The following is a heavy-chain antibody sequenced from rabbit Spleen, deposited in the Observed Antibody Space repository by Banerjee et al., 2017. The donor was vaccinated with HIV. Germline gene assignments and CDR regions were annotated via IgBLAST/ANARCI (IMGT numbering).Heavy chain of an antibody. Sequence: QEQLEESGGDLVKPEGSLTLTCTASGFSFSSSYYMCWVRQAPGKGLEWIGCIYTGSGGSTYYATWARGRFTISKASSTTVTLQMTSLTAADTATYFCARGGVDGDVSIRYFALWGQGTLVTVS. CDR3: ARGGVDGDVSIRYFAL. V-gene: IGHV1S45*01. D-gene: IGHD2-1*01. J-gene: IGHJ4*01. CDR2: IYTGSGGST. CDR1: GFSFSSSYY.